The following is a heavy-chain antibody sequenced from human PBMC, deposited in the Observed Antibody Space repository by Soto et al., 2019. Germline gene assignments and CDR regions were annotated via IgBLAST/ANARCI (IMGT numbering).Heavy chain of an antibody. CDR3: ARGNSGGDDEFDY. Sequence: ASVKVSCKASGYTFTGYYIPWVRPAPGQGLEWMVCVNPNSGATGYAQKFLGRVTMTRDTSVTSVYMDLSRLRSDDTAVYYCARGNSGGDDEFDYGGQGTPVTVSS. D-gene: IGHD5-12*01. CDR1: GYTFTGYY. CDR2: VNPNSGAT. J-gene: IGHJ4*02. V-gene: IGHV1-2*02.